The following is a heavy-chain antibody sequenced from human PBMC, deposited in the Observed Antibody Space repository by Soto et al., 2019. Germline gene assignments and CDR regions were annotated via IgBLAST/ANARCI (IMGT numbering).Heavy chain of an antibody. J-gene: IGHJ5*02. D-gene: IGHD1-26*01. Sequence: EVQLVESGGGLVQPGGSLRLSCAASGFTFNTYWMAWVRQAPGKGPEWVATINQDGSETFYMDSVRGRFTISRDNAKNSLYLQMNSLRVEDMAVYYCAREVRATFDPWGQGTLVTVSS. V-gene: IGHV3-7*01. CDR3: AREVRATFDP. CDR2: INQDGSET. CDR1: GFTFNTYW.